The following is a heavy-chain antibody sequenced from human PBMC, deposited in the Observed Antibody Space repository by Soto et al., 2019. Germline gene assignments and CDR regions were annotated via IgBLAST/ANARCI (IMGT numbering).Heavy chain of an antibody. V-gene: IGHV3-74*01. CDR1: GFTFGNYW. Sequence: GGSLRLSCAASGFTFGNYWMHWVRQAPGKGLEWVSRMNSDGSTTNYADSVKDRFTVSRDNTRNTLHLQMNSLRAEDTAVYYCATAEVDYWGPGTLVTVSS. CDR3: ATAEVDY. CDR2: MNSDGSTT. J-gene: IGHJ4*02.